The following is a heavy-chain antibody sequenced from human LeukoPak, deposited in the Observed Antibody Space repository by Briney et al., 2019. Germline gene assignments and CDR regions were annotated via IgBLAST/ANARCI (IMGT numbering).Heavy chain of an antibody. CDR1: ADSVSSNSAA. CDR3: ARDGVDCSSTSCYPDFDY. D-gene: IGHD2-2*01. J-gene: IGHJ4*02. V-gene: IGHV6-1*01. Sequence: SQTLSLTCAISADSVSSNSAAWNWIRQSPSRGLEWLGRTYYRSKWYNDYAVSVKSRITINPDTSKNQFSLQLNSVTPEDTAVYYCARDGVDCSSTSCYPDFDYWGQGTLVTVSS. CDR2: TYYRSKWYN.